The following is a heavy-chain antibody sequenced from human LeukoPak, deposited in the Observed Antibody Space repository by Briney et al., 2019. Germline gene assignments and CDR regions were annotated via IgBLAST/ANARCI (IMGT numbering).Heavy chain of an antibody. D-gene: IGHD2-8*01. J-gene: IGHJ4*02. CDR3: ARDSGPGYCTNGVCPNPFDY. Sequence: SVKVSCKASGGTFSSYAISWVRQAPGQGLEWMGGIIPIFGTANYAQKFQGRVTITADESTSTAYVELSSLRSEDTAVYYCARDSGPGYCTNGVCPNPFDYWGQGTLVTVSS. CDR2: IIPIFGTA. CDR1: GGTFSSYA. V-gene: IGHV1-69*13.